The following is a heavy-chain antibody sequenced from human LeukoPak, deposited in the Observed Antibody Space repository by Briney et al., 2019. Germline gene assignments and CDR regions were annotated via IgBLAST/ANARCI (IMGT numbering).Heavy chain of an antibody. CDR3: ARDGYSTHYYFDY. Sequence: PGGSLRLSCAASGFTFSSYSMNWVRQAPGKGLEWVSSISSSSSYIYYADSVKGRFTISRDNAKNSLYLQMNSLRAEDTAVYYCARDGYSTHYYFDYWGQGTLVTVSS. D-gene: IGHD6-13*01. V-gene: IGHV3-21*01. J-gene: IGHJ4*02. CDR1: GFTFSSYS. CDR2: ISSSSSYI.